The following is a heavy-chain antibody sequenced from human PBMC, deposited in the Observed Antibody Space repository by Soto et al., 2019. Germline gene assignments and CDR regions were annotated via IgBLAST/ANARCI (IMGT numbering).Heavy chain of an antibody. CDR3: ARDNTGYYYYYGMDV. CDR1: GFTFSSYA. J-gene: IGHJ6*02. Sequence: AESLRISCAASGFTFSSYAMHWVRQAPGKGLEWVVVISYDGSNKYYADSVKGRFTISRDNSKNTLYLQMNSLRAEDTAVYYCARDNTGYYYYYGMDVWGQGTTVTVSS. CDR2: ISYDGSNK. V-gene: IGHV3-30-3*01. D-gene: IGHD2-8*02.